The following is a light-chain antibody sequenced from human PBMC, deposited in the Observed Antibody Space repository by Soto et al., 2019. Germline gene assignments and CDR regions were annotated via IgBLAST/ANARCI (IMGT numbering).Light chain of an antibody. CDR2: GAS. J-gene: IGKJ1*01. CDR1: QNVDSNY. Sequence: EIVLTQSPGPLSLSPGERATLSCRASQNVDSNYLAWYQQKPGQAPRIIIFGASGRATGIPDRFSGSGSGTDFTLTISRLEPEDVAAYYCQQYGSLSWTFGQGTKVDIK. CDR3: QQYGSLSWT. V-gene: IGKV3-20*01.